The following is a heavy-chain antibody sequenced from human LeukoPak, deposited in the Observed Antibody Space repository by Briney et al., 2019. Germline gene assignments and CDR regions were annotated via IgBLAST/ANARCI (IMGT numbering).Heavy chain of an antibody. CDR1: GYSFTNYG. D-gene: IGHD5-12*01. CDR3: ARVSGYSGYETIDY. V-gene: IGHV1-2*02. J-gene: IGHJ4*02. CDR2: INPNSGGT. Sequence: ASAKVSCKASGYSFTNYGITWVRQAPGQGLEWMGWINPNSGGTNYAQKFQGRVTMTRDTSISTAYMELSRLRSDDTAVYYCARVSGYSGYETIDYWGQGTLVTVSS.